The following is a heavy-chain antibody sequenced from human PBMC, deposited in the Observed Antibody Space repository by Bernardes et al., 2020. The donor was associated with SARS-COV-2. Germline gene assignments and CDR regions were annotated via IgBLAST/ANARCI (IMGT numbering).Heavy chain of an antibody. J-gene: IGHJ6*02. V-gene: IGHV3-21*01. CDR2: ISSGSSYI. CDR3: AGDSRSQLRDGMDV. Sequence: GGSLRLSCAASGFTFSSYTMNWVRQAPGKGLEWVSSISSGSSYIYFADSMKGRLTISRNNAKNSLYLLMNNLRADDTAVYFCAGDSRSQLRDGMDVWGQGTTVTVSS. CDR1: GFTFSSYT. D-gene: IGHD2-21*01.